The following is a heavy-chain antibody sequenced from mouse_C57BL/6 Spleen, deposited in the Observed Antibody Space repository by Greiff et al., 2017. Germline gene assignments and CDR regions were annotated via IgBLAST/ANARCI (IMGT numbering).Heavy chain of an antibody. CDR1: GFTFTDYY. Sequence: EVMLVESGGGLVQPGGSLSLSCAASGFTFTDYYMSWVRQPPGKALEWLGFIRNKANGYTTEYSASVKGRFTISRDNSQSILYLQMNALRAEDSATYYCARYMNGYGFAYWGQGTLVTVSA. CDR3: ARYMNGYGFAY. V-gene: IGHV7-3*01. CDR2: IRNKANGYTT. D-gene: IGHD2-2*01. J-gene: IGHJ3*01.